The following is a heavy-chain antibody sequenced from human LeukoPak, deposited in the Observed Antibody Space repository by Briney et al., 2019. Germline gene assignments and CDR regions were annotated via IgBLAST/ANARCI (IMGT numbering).Heavy chain of an antibody. D-gene: IGHD6-13*01. CDR3: ARSSSSWYHAEYFQH. J-gene: IGHJ1*01. CDR2: IYPGDSDT. V-gene: IGHV5-51*01. CDR1: GYSFTSYW. Sequence: GESLKISCKGSGYSFTSYWIGWVRQMPGKGLEWMGIIYPGDSDTRYSPSFQGQVTISADKSISTAYLQWSSLKASDTAMYYCARSSSSWYHAEYFQHWGQGTLVTVSS.